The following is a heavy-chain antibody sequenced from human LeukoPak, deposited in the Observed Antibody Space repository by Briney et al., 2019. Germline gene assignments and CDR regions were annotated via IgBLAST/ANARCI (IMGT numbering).Heavy chain of an antibody. V-gene: IGHV3-23*01. J-gene: IGHJ4*02. CDR2: ISGSGGGT. Sequence: GGSLRLSCAVSGITLSNYAMSWVRQAPGKGLEWVAGISGSGGGTHYADSVKGRFTISRDNPKNTLYLQMNSLRAEDTAVYYCAKSIVVVITTYYFDYWGQGTLVTVSS. CDR3: AKSIVVVITTYYFDY. CDR1: GITLSNYA. D-gene: IGHD3-22*01.